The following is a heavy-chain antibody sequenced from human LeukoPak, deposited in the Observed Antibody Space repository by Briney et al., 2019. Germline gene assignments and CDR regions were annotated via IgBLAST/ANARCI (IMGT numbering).Heavy chain of an antibody. D-gene: IGHD3-22*01. V-gene: IGHV3-7*01. CDR2: INEEGSEK. Sequence: PGGSLRLSCAASEFSVGSNYMTWVRQAPGKGLEWVANINEEGSEKEYVDSVKGRFTISRDNAKNSVYLQMNSLRAEDTAVYYCARVRDYDGYFDYWGQGTLVTVSS. CDR1: EFSVGSNY. CDR3: ARVRDYDGYFDY. J-gene: IGHJ4*02.